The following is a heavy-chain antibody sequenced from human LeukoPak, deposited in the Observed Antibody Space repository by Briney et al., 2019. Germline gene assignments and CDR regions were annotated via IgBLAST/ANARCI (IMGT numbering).Heavy chain of an antibody. CDR3: AKDFSGRYHSSFAK. CDR1: GYTFTNYC. Sequence: GESLKISCKGSGYTFTNYCIGWVRQMPGQGLEWMGIIYPGDSDTRYSPSFQGHVTISADKSVSTANLQWSSLKASDTAMYYCAKDFSGRYHSSFAKWGQGTLVTVSS. CDR2: IYPGDSDT. V-gene: IGHV5-51*01. D-gene: IGHD1-26*01. J-gene: IGHJ4*02.